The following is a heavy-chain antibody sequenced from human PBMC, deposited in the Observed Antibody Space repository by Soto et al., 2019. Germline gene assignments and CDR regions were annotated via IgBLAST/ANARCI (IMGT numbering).Heavy chain of an antibody. CDR2: ISGSGGST. D-gene: IGHD6-13*01. CDR3: ATAAAGTYYYGMAV. J-gene: IGHJ6*02. CDR1: GFTFSSYA. V-gene: IGHV3-23*01. Sequence: GGSLRLSCAASGFTFSSYAMSWVRQAPGKGLEWVSAISGSGGSTYYADSVKGRFTISRDNSKNTLYLQMNSLRAEDTAVYYCATAAAGTYYYGMAVWGQGNTVTVSS.